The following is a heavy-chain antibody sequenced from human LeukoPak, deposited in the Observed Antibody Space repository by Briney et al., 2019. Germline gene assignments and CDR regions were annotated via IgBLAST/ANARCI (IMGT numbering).Heavy chain of an antibody. CDR2: IKQDGSEK. CDR3: ASEKYCSSTSCYDY. J-gene: IGHJ4*02. CDR1: GFTFSSYW. V-gene: IGHV3-7*01. Sequence: PGGSLRLSCAASGFTFSSYWMSWVRQAPGKGLEWVANIKQDGSEKYYVDSVKGRFTISRDNAKNSLYLQMNSLRAEDTAVYYCASEKYCSSTSCYDYWGQGTLVTVPS. D-gene: IGHD2-2*01.